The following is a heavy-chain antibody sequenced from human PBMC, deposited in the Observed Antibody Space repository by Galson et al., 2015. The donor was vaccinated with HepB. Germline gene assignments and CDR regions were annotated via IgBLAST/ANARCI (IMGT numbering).Heavy chain of an antibody. CDR3: LRTGNIAGYSSS. CDR1: GFTFSGSA. Sequence: SLRLSCATSGFTFSGSAIHWVRQASGRGLEWVGHIGSKGDNYATAYIASVKGRFTISRDDSRNTAYLQMKRLKTEDTAVYYCLRTGNIAGYSSSWGQGTLVTVSS. J-gene: IGHJ4*02. V-gene: IGHV3-73*01. CDR2: IGSKGDNYAT. D-gene: IGHD6-13*01.